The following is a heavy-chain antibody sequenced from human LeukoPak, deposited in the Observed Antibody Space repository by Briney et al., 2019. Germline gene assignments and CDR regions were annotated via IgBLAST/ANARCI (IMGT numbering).Heavy chain of an antibody. J-gene: IGHJ4*02. V-gene: IGHV3-23*01. CDR1: GFTFSGYA. Sequence: GGSLRLSCAASGFTFSGYAMSWVRQAPGKGLEWVSAISGSGGSTYYADSVKGRFTISRDNSKNTLYLQMNSLRAEDTAVYYCAKDRGEYSSSSEIDYWGQGTLVTVSS. CDR3: AKDRGEYSSSSEIDY. D-gene: IGHD6-6*01. CDR2: ISGSGGST.